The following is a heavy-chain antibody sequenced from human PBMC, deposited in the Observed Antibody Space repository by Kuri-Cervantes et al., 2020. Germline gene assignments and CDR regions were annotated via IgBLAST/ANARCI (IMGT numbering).Heavy chain of an antibody. Sequence: SVKVSCKASGYTFTSYGISWVRQAPGQGLEWMGGIIPIFGTANYAQKFQGRVTITADESTSTAYMELSSLRSEDTAVYYCATAVTGLSPGHDAFDIWGQGTMVTDSS. CDR3: ATAVTGLSPGHDAFDI. J-gene: IGHJ3*02. CDR1: GYTFTSYG. CDR2: IIPIFGTA. D-gene: IGHD1-20*01. V-gene: IGHV1-69*13.